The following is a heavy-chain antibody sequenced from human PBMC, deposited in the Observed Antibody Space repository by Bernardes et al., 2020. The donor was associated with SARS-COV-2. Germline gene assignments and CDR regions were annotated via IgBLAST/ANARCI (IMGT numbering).Heavy chain of an antibody. D-gene: IGHD4-17*01. Sequence: GGSLGLSCAASGFTFSNYTMNWVRQAPGKGLEWVSTITRTGGSTYYADSVKGRFTISRDNSKNTLSLQMNSLRAEDTAVYYGARDGLYGDASFQFYYWGQAAPVTVSS. CDR3: ARDGLYGDASFQFYY. CDR2: ITRTGGST. J-gene: IGHJ4*02. V-gene: IGHV3-23*01. CDR1: GFTFSNYT.